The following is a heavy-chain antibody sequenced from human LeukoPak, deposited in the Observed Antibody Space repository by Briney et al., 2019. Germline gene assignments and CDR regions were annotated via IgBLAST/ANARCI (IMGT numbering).Heavy chain of an antibody. CDR1: GFTFSSYG. D-gene: IGHD4-17*01. J-gene: IGHJ4*02. CDR2: ISYDGSNK. CDR3: ACASYGDNNFDY. V-gene: IGHV3-30*03. Sequence: GGSLRLSCAASGFTFSSYGMHWVRQAPGKGLEWVAVISYDGSNKYYADSVKGRFTISRDNSENTLYLQMNSLRAEDTAVYYCACASYGDNNFDYWGQGTLVTVSS.